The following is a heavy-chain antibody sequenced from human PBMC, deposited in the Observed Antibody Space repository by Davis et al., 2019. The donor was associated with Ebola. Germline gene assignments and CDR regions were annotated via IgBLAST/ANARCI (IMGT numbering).Heavy chain of an antibody. J-gene: IGHJ5*01. CDR2: MRPDGSEK. V-gene: IGHV3-7*01. CDR1: GFALSSYW. D-gene: IGHD7-27*01. Sequence: GGSLRLSCAASGFALSSYWMSWVRQAPGKGLEWVASMRPDGSEKWYEESVKGRFTISRDNSTNSLFLQMNSLRAEDTAVYYCARDRLAWGLGPNDSWGQGTLVIVSS. CDR3: ARDRLAWGLGPNDS.